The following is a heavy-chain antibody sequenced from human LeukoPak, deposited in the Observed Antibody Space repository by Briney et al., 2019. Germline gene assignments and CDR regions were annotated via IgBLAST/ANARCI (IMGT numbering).Heavy chain of an antibody. V-gene: IGHV1-2*02. J-gene: IGHJ6*02. CDR1: GYTFTGYY. CDR3: ARGAGATRSFYYGMDV. CDR2: INPNSGGT. Sequence: ASVKVSCKASGYTFTGYYMHWVRQAPGQGLEWMGWINPNSGGTNYAQKFQGRVTMTRDTSISTAYMELSRLRSDDTAVYYCARGAGATRSFYYGMDVWGQGTTVTVSS. D-gene: IGHD1-26*01.